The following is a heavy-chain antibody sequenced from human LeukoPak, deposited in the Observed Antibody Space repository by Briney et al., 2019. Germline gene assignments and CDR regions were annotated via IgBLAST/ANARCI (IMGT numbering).Heavy chain of an antibody. Sequence: ASVMVSFKVSGYTLTELSMHWVRQAPGKGPEWMGGFDPEDGETIYPQKFQGRVTMTEDTSTDTAYMELSSLRSEDTAVYYCATVGIQLWLQQYNGCDPWGQGTLVTVSS. J-gene: IGHJ5*02. V-gene: IGHV1-24*01. CDR2: FDPEDGET. CDR1: GYTLTELS. CDR3: ATVGIQLWLQQYNGCDP. D-gene: IGHD5-18*01.